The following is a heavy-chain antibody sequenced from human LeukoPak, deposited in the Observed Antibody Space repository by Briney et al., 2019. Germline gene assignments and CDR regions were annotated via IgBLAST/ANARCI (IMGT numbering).Heavy chain of an antibody. CDR1: GGSITSSGRY. V-gene: IGHV4-39*07. J-gene: IGHJ5*02. Sequence: PSETLSLTCTVSGGSITSSGRYWGWIRQPPGKGLEWIGSIYYSGSTYQNSSLKSRVTISVDTSKNQFSLKLSSVTAADTAVYYCAREESMVRGTSWFDPWGQGTLVTVSS. D-gene: IGHD3-10*01. CDR3: AREESMVRGTSWFDP. CDR2: IYYSGST.